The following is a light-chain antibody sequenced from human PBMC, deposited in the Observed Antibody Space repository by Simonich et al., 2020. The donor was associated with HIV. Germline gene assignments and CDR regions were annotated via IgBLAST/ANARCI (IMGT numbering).Light chain of an antibody. CDR2: GAS. Sequence: EIVMTQSPATLSVSPGERATLSCRASQSVSSNLAWYQQTPGQAPRLLIDGASTRATGIPARFSGSGSGTEFTLTISSLQSEDFAVYYCQQRCNWPPALTFGGGTKVKIK. J-gene: IGKJ4*01. V-gene: IGKV3-15*01. CDR1: QSVSSN. CDR3: QQRCNWPPALT.